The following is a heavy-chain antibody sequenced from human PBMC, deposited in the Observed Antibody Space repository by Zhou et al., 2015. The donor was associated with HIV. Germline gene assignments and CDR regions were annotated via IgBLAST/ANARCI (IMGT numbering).Heavy chain of an antibody. CDR2: MNPNSGKT. J-gene: IGHJ4*02. V-gene: IGHV1-8*02. Sequence: QVQLVQSGAEVKKPGSSVKVSCKASGGTFSSYAISWVRQAPGQGLEWMGWMNPNSGKTGYAQKFQGRVTMTRNTSTSTAYMELRSLRSDDTAVYYCARGLGSYDSNTYYYLYYWGQGTLVTVSS. CDR1: GGTFSSYA. D-gene: IGHD3-22*01. CDR3: ARGLGSYDSNTYYYLYY.